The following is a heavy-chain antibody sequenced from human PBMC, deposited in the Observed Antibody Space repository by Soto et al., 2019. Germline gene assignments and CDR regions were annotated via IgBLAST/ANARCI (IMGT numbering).Heavy chain of an antibody. CDR1: GFTFSDYY. CDR2: ISGSSTYT. CDR3: ARKVVEATNWFDP. D-gene: IGHD1-26*01. V-gene: IGHV3-11*06. J-gene: IGHJ5*02. Sequence: GGSLRLSCAASGFTFSDYYMSWIRQAPGKGLEWVSYISGSSTYTHYADSVKGRFIIFRDNAKNSLYLQMNSLRAEDTAVYYCARKVVEATNWFDPWGQGTLVTVSS.